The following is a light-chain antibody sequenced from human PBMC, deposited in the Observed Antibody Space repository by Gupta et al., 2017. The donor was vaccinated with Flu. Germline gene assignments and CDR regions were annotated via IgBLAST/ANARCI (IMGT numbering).Light chain of an antibody. CDR3: QSYDSSLSGSVV. J-gene: IGLJ2*01. CDR1: SSNIGAGYV. Sequence: QSVLTPPPSVSGAPGQRVTISCTGSSSNIGAGYVVHWYQQLPGPAPKLLIYGNSNRPSGVPDRFSGSKSGTSASLAITGLQAEDEADYYCQSYDSSLSGSVVFGGGTKLTVL. CDR2: GNS. V-gene: IGLV1-40*01.